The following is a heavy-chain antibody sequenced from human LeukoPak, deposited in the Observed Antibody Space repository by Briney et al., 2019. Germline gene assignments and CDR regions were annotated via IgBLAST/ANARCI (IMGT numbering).Heavy chain of an antibody. J-gene: IGHJ4*02. V-gene: IGHV1-2*02. CDR2: INPNSGGT. Sequence: ASVKVSCKASGYTFTGYYMHWVRQAPGQGLEWMGWINPNSGGTNYAQKFQGRVTMTRDTSISTAYMELSRLRSDDTAVYYCAREDSSSWYRPGLDYWGQGTLVTVSS. CDR3: AREDSSSWYRPGLDY. D-gene: IGHD6-13*01. CDR1: GYTFTGYY.